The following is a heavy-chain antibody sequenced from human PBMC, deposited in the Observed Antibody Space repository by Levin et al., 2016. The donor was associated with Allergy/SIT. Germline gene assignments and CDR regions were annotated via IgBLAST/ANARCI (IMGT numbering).Heavy chain of an antibody. D-gene: IGHD3-22*01. V-gene: IGHV1-3*01. Sequence: ASVKVSCKASGYTFTSYAMEWVRQAPGQRLEWMGWINGGNGNTKYSQKFQGRVTITRDTSASTAYMELSSLTSEDTAVYYCARAQGGFYYFFDSWGQGTLVTVSS. CDR2: INGGNGNT. CDR1: GYTFTSYA. CDR3: ARAQGGFYYFFDS. J-gene: IGHJ4*02.